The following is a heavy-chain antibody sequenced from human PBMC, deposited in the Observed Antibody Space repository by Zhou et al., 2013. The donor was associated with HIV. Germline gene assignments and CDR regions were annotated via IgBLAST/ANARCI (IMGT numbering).Heavy chain of an antibody. D-gene: IGHD3-3*01. CDR2: ISAYNGNT. CDR3: ARLYYDFWSGHNYYYYMDV. J-gene: IGHJ6*03. CDR1: GYTFTSYG. Sequence: QVQLVQSGAEVKKPGASVKVSCKASGYTFTSYGISWVRQAPGQGLEWMGWISAYNGNTNYAQKLQGRVTMTTDTSTSTAYMELRSLRSDDTAVYYCARLYYDFWSGHNYYYYMDVWGKGTTVTVSS. V-gene: IGHV1-18*01.